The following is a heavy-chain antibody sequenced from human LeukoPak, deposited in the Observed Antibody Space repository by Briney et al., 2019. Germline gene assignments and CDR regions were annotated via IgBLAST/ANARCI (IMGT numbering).Heavy chain of an antibody. V-gene: IGHV3-23*01. CDR2: ISGSGGST. D-gene: IGHD3-22*01. CDR3: AKDYYYDSSGYNAFDI. CDR1: GFTFSSYA. J-gene: IGHJ3*02. Sequence: GGSLRLSCAASGFTFSSYAMSWVRQAPGKGLEWVSAISGSGGSTYYADSVKGRFTISRDNSKNTLYLQMNSLRAEDTAVYYCAKDYYYDSSGYNAFDIWGQGTMVTVSS.